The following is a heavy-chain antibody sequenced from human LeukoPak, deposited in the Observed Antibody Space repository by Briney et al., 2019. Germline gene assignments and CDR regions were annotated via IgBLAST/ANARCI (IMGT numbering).Heavy chain of an antibody. CDR2: ISGSGGST. Sequence: PGGSLRLSCAASGFTFSSYAMSWVRQAPGKGLEWVSAISGSGGSTYYADSVRGRFTISRDNSKNTLYLRMNSLRAEDTAVYYCATHLITMVRGVITLYYFDYWGQGTLVTVSS. CDR1: GFTFSSYA. J-gene: IGHJ4*02. CDR3: ATHLITMVRGVITLYYFDY. D-gene: IGHD3-10*01. V-gene: IGHV3-23*01.